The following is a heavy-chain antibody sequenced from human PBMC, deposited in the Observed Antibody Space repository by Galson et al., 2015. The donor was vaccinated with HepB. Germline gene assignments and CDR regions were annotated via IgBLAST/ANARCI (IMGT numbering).Heavy chain of an antibody. J-gene: IGHJ6*02. CDR3: AKVSGVTSPGV. Sequence: SLRLSCAASGFTFSSYGMHWVRQAPGKGLEWVAVISYDGSNKYYADSVKGRFTISRDNSKNTLYLQMNSLRAEDTAVYYCAKVSGVTSPGVWGQGTTVTVSS. V-gene: IGHV3-30*18. D-gene: IGHD2-21*02. CDR2: ISYDGSNK. CDR1: GFTFSSYG.